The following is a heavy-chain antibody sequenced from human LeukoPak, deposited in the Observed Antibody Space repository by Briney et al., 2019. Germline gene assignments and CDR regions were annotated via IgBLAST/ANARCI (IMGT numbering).Heavy chain of an antibody. CDR1: GGSISSSSYY. D-gene: IGHD3-10*01. CDR2: IYYSGST. V-gene: IGHV4-39*02. CDR3: ARDGRSGSYYSYYYMDV. Sequence: SETLSLTCTVSGGSISSSSYYWGWIRQPPGKGLEWIGSIYYSGSTYYNPSLKSRVTISVDTSKNQFSLKLSSVTAADTAVYYCARDGRSGSYYSYYYMDVWGKGTTVTASS. J-gene: IGHJ6*03.